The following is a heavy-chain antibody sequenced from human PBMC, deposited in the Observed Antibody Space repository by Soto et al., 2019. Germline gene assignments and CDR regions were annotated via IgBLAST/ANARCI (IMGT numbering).Heavy chain of an antibody. J-gene: IGHJ4*02. CDR3: ATDATVTNGGAPLDY. V-gene: IGHV3-23*01. Sequence: EVQLLDSGGGLVQPGGSLRVSSAASGFTLNFYAMNWVRQAPRKGLELVSIINGNGAITDYERSVNGRFTISRDNYKNTLYLQLNTVRAEDMAVDYCATDATVTNGGAPLDYLGQGALITVSS. CDR1: GFTLNFYA. D-gene: IGHD4-17*01. CDR2: INGNGAIT.